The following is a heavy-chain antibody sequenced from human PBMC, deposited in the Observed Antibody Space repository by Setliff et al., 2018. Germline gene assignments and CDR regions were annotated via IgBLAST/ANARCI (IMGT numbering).Heavy chain of an antibody. D-gene: IGHD6-19*01. J-gene: IGHJ6*03. CDR3: ARAGIALATPKEYFHYYYMDV. V-gene: IGHV3-74*01. CDR2: INSDGSNM. CDR1: GFTFSMYW. Sequence: GESLKISCAASGFTFSMYWMHWVRQAPGKGLVWVSRINSDGSNMIYVDSVKGRFTVSRDNAKNTVYLQMNSLRAEDTGVYFCARAGIALATPKEYFHYYYMDVWGKGTTVTVSS.